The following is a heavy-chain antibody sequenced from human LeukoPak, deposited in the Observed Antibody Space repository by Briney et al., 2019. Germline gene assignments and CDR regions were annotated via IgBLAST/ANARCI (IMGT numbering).Heavy chain of an antibody. V-gene: IGHV1-2*02. Sequence: GASVKVSCKASGYTFSGYYIHRVRQAPGQGLGWMGWINPNSGGTNYAQKFQGRVTMTRDTSISTAYMELSRLRSDDTAVYYCARRRDVVVVAATVLDVWGKGTTVTVSS. CDR2: INPNSGGT. D-gene: IGHD2-15*01. CDR1: GYTFSGYY. J-gene: IGHJ6*04. CDR3: ARRRDVVVVAATVLDV.